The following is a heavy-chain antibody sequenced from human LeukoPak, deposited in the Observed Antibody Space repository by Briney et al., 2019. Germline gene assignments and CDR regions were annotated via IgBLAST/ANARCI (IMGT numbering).Heavy chain of an antibody. D-gene: IGHD3-10*01. J-gene: IGHJ6*03. CDR1: GYSITRGYY. CDR3: ARSGPYYYHYMDV. V-gene: IGHV4-38-2*02. CDR2: IYHSGST. Sequence: SETLSLTCTVSGYSITRGYYWGWIRQLPGKGLEWIGGIYHSGSTYYNPSLKSRVAISVDTSKNQFSLKLNSVTAADTAVYYCARSGPYYYHYMDVWGKGTTVTVSS.